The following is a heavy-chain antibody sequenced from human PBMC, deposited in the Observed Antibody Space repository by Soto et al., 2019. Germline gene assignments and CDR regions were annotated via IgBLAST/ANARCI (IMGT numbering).Heavy chain of an antibody. D-gene: IGHD6-13*01. V-gene: IGHV4-4*02. CDR3: ARVAAAAGYYYGMDV. CDR2: IYHSGST. Sequence: SEALSLTFAVSGSSISSFNWLGWVRLPPGKGLEWIGEIYHSGSTNYNPSLKSRVTISVDKSKNQFSLKLSSVTAADTAVYYCARVAAAAGYYYGMDVWGQGTTVTVS. CDR1: GSSISSFNW. J-gene: IGHJ6*02.